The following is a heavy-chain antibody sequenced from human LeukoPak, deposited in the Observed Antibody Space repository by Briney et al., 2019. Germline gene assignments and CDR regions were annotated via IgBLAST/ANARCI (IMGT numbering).Heavy chain of an antibody. D-gene: IGHD3-22*01. J-gene: IGHJ4*02. Sequence: GGSLRLSCVASGFSFTSYWINWVRQAPGEGLEWVAHMKPDGTEKYYLGSVKGRFTISRDNSKNTLYLQMNSLRAEDTAVYYCAKVDTAMVTVPRYYYDSSGSLSDWGQGTLVTVSS. CDR3: AKVDTAMVTVPRYYYDSSGSLSD. CDR1: GFSFTSYW. V-gene: IGHV3-7*03. CDR2: MKPDGTEK.